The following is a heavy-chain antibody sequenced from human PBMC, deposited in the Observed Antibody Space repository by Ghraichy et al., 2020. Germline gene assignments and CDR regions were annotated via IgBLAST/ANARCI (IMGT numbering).Heavy chain of an antibody. CDR2: MYYSGSS. CDR3: ARHRSERYFYYGVDV. V-gene: IGHV4-61*01. CDR1: GGSVSSGSYY. J-gene: IGHJ6*02. Sequence: SETLSLTCTVSGGSVSSGSYYWSWIRQPPGKGLEWIGYMYYSGSSDYNPSLKSRVTISIHTSKNHFSLKLRSVTAADTAVYYCARHRSERYFYYGVDVWGQGTTVTVPS. D-gene: IGHD1-26*01.